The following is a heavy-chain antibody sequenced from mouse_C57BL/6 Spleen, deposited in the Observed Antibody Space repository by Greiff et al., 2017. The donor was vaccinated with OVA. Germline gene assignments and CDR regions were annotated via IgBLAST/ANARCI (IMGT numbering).Heavy chain of an antibody. V-gene: IGHV2-6-1*01. CDR2: IWSDGST. J-gene: IGHJ3*01. CDR1: GFSLTSYG. CDR3: ARHEAYYGSSHLAY. Sequence: VNVVESGPGLVAPSQSLSITCTVSGFSLTSYGVHWVRQPPGKGLEWLVVIWSDGSTNYNSALKSRLSISKDNSKSQVFLKMNSLQTDDTAMYYCARHEAYYGSSHLAYWGQGTLVTVSA. D-gene: IGHD1-1*01.